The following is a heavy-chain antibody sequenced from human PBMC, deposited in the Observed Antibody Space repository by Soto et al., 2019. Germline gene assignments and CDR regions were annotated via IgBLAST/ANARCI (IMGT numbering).Heavy chain of an antibody. Sequence: GGSLRLSCAASGFTFSSYSMNWVRQAPGKGLEWVSYISSSSSTIYYADSVKGRFTISRDNAKNSLYLQMNSLRDEDTAVYYYARDEVRAYGEGKFDYWGQGTLVTVSS. J-gene: IGHJ4*02. CDR1: GFTFSSYS. CDR2: ISSSSSTI. V-gene: IGHV3-48*02. CDR3: ARDEVRAYGEGKFDY. D-gene: IGHD4-17*01.